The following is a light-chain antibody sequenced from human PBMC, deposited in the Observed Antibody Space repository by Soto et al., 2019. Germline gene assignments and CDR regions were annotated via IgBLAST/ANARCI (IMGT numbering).Light chain of an antibody. J-gene: IGKJ4*01. Sequence: DVQTTQSPSAVSASVGDRVNITCRASQGISNYLAWFQQKPGKVPKRLIYTTSTLQSGVPSRFSGSRSGTEFPLTISSLQPEDIATYYCLQHNSYPRTFGGGTKVDIK. CDR1: QGISNY. CDR2: TTS. V-gene: IGKV1-17*03. CDR3: LQHNSYPRT.